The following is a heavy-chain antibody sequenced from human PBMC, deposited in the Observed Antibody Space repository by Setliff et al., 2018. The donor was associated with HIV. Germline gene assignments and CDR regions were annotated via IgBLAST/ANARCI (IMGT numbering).Heavy chain of an antibody. CDR1: RHSIPNTYYY. J-gene: IGHJ3*01. CDR2: IIHSGST. CDR3: ARGPLVTDFWSGIGTFDV. Sequence: SETLSLTCTVFRHSIPNTYYYWGWIRQPPGKGLEWIGEIIHSGSTNYNPSLKSRVTISVDMSKNQFSLKLSSVTAADTAIYYCARGPLVTDFWSGIGTFDVWGQGTMVT. V-gene: IGHV4-34*01. D-gene: IGHD3-3*01.